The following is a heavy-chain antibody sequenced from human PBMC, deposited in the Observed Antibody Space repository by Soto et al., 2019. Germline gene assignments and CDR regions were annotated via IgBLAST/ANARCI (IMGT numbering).Heavy chain of an antibody. J-gene: IGHJ4*02. CDR2: ISYDGSNK. V-gene: IGHV3-30*03. CDR3: VNGAVAHCGGDCYSDD. D-gene: IGHD2-21*02. Sequence: QVQLVESGGGVVQPGRSLRLSCAASGFTFSTYFMHWVRQAPGKGLGWMATISYDGSNKHYAESVMGRFTISRDNSNNTLFLQMNSPRPEATAVSYWVNGAVAHCGGDCYSDDWGQGTLVTVSS. CDR1: GFTFSTYF.